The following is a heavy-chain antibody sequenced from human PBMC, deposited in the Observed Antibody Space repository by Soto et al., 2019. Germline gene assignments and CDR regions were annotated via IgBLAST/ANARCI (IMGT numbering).Heavy chain of an antibody. CDR1: GFTVSSNY. CDR2: IYSGGST. Sequence: GGSMRLSCAASGFTVSSNYMSWVRQAPGKGQEWVSVIYSGGSTYYADSVKGRFTISRDNSKNTLYLQMNSLRAEDTAVYYCAKYRPRRTSGYFFDYWGQGTPVTVSS. D-gene: IGHD1-1*01. J-gene: IGHJ4*02. CDR3: AKYRPRRTSGYFFDY. V-gene: IGHV3-53*01.